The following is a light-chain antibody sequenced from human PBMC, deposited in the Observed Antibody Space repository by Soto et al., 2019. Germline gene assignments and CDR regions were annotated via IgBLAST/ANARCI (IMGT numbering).Light chain of an antibody. CDR2: LNSDGSH. Sequence: QAVVTQSPSASASLGASVKLTCTLSSGHSSYAIAWHQQQPEKGPRYLMKLNSDGSHSKGDGIPDRFSGSSSGAERYLTISSLQSGDEADYYCQTGGAGSPFGGGTKLTVL. CDR3: QTGGAGSP. CDR1: SGHSSYA. V-gene: IGLV4-69*01. J-gene: IGLJ2*01.